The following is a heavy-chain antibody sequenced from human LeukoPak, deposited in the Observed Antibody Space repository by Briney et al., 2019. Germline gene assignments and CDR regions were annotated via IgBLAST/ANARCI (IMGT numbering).Heavy chain of an antibody. CDR2: INPSGGST. V-gene: IGHV1-46*01. CDR1: GYTFTSYY. Sequence: ASVTVSCKASGYTFTSYYMHWVRQAPGQGLEWMGIINPSGGSTSYAQKFQGRVTMTRDTSTSTVYMELSGLRSEDTAVYYCASDLEYAGNSGIFAILGQGTMVTVSS. CDR3: ASDLEYAGNSGIFAI. D-gene: IGHD4-23*01. J-gene: IGHJ3*02.